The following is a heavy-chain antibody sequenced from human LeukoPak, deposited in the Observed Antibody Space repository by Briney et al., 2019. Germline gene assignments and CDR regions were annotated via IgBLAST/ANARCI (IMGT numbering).Heavy chain of an antibody. CDR3: ARDFRATGGRAIIDY. V-gene: IGHV3-33*01. Sequence: GGSLRLSCSASGFTFSSCGMHWGRQAPGKGLEWVAFIWYDGSNKYYTDSVKGRFTISRDNAQNTLYLQMHSLRAEDTAVYYCARDFRATGGRAIIDYWGQGSLVSVSS. CDR1: GFTFSSCG. D-gene: IGHD2-15*01. CDR2: IWYDGSNK. J-gene: IGHJ4*02.